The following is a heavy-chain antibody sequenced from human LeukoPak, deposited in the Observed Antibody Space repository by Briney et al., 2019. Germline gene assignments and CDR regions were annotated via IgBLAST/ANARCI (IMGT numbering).Heavy chain of an antibody. D-gene: IGHD1-26*01. CDR3: ARGTRSGSRGGWYFDY. CDR2: ISSSSSYI. J-gene: IGHJ4*02. CDR1: GFTFSSYS. Sequence: GGSLRLSCAASGFTFSSYSMNWVRQAPGKGLEWVSSISSSSSYIYYADSVKGRFTISRDNAKNSLYLQMNSLRAEDTAVYYCARGTRSGSRGGWYFDYWGQGTLVTVSS. V-gene: IGHV3-21*01.